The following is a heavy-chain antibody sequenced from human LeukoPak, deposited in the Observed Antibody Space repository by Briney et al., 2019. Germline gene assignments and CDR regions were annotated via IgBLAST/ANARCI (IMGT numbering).Heavy chain of an antibody. Sequence: GRSLRLSCAASGFTFSSYAMHWVRQAPGKGLEWVAVISYDGSNKYYADSVEGRFTISRDNSKNTLYLQMNSLRAEDTAVYYCARRGYGHDYWGQGTLVTVSS. V-gene: IGHV3-30-3*01. CDR2: ISYDGSNK. D-gene: IGHD5-18*01. CDR3: ARRGYGHDY. J-gene: IGHJ4*02. CDR1: GFTFSSYA.